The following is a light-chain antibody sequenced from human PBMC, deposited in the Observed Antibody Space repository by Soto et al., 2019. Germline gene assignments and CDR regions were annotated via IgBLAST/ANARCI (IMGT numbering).Light chain of an antibody. V-gene: IGKV1-39*01. CDR1: QSISSY. CDR3: QQSYSTLIT. Sequence: DIQVTQTPSSLFASVGDRVTITCRAGQSISSYLNWYQQKPGKAPKLLIYAASSLQSGVPSRFSGSGSGTDFTLTISSLQPEDFATYYCQQSYSTLITFGQGTLLEI. J-gene: IGKJ5*01. CDR2: AAS.